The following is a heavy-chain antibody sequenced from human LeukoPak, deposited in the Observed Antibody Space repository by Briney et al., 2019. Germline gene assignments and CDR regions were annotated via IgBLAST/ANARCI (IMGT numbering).Heavy chain of an antibody. CDR2: ISAYNGNT. Sequence: GASVTVSCKASGYTFSFYGMNWVRQAPGQGLEWMGWISAYNGNTNYAQKLQGRVTMTTDASTSTAYMELRSLRSDDTAVYYCARGRLPTNRAHDYWGQGTLVTVSS. CDR1: GYTFSFYG. V-gene: IGHV1-18*01. J-gene: IGHJ4*02. CDR3: ARGRLPTNRAHDY. D-gene: IGHD5-24*01.